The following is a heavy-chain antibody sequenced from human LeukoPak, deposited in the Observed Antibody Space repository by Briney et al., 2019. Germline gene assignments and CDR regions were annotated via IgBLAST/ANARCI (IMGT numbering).Heavy chain of an antibody. D-gene: IGHD5-24*01. V-gene: IGHV3-23*01. CDR3: ARLTDGYISFYFDY. CDR1: GFTFSSYA. Sequence: PGGSLRLSCAASGFTFSSYAMSWVRQAPGKGLEWVSAISGSGGSTYYADSVKGRFTISRDNAKNSLYLQMDSLRAEDTAVYYCARLTDGYISFYFDYWGQGTLVTVSS. CDR2: ISGSGGST. J-gene: IGHJ4*02.